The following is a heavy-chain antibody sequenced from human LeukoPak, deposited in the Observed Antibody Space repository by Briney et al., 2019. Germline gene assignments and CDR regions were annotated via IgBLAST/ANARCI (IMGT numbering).Heavy chain of an antibody. D-gene: IGHD1-14*01. Sequence: AASVKVSCKASGYIFSDYYMHWVRQAPGQGLEWLGWINPKSGAADYAQQFRGRVTMTRDTSINTDYMEMKRVTFDDTAVYYCARGAEAETSPLDFWGQGTLVIVS. CDR2: INPKSGAA. J-gene: IGHJ4*02. CDR1: GYIFSDYY. V-gene: IGHV1-2*02. CDR3: ARGAEAETSPLDF.